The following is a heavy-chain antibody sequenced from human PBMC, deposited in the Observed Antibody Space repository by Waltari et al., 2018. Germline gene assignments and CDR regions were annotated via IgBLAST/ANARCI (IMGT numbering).Heavy chain of an antibody. CDR1: GSTFTTYT. CDR3: ARDQGTFFDP. V-gene: IGHV7-4-1*02. D-gene: IGHD3-16*01. J-gene: IGHJ5*02. Sequence: QVQLVQSGSELKKPGASVTISCKASGSTFTTYTINWVRQAPGQGLEWMGWINTNTGKPTYTQGFTGRFVFSLDTSVTTASLQISSLKAEDTAIYYCARDQGTFFDPWGQGTLVTVSS. CDR2: INTNTGKP.